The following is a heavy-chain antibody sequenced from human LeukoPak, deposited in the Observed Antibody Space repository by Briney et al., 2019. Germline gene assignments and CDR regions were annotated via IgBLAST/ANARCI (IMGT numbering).Heavy chain of an antibody. Sequence: GGSLRLSCAASGFTFSSYSMNWVRQAPGKGLEWVSSISSSSSYIYYADSVKGRFTISRDNAKNSLYLQMNSLRAEDTAVYYCASDLWFGELFPPYWGQGTLVTVSS. J-gene: IGHJ4*02. CDR3: ASDLWFGELFPPY. CDR2: ISSSSSYI. CDR1: GFTFSSYS. V-gene: IGHV3-21*01. D-gene: IGHD3-10*01.